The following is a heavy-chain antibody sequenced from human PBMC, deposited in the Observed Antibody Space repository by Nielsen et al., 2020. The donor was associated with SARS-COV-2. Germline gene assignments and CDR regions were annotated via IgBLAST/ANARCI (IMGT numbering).Heavy chain of an antibody. D-gene: IGHD3-10*01. J-gene: IGHJ4*02. Sequence: SLKISCTASGFTFGDYAMSWFRQAPGKGLEWVGFIRGKAYGGTTEYAASVKGRFTISRDDSKSIAYLQMNSLKTEDTAVYYCTRGAMVRGVIIKGDIDYWGQGTLVTVSS. V-gene: IGHV3-49*03. CDR2: IRGKAYGGTT. CDR1: GFTFGDYA. CDR3: TRGAMVRGVIIKGDIDY.